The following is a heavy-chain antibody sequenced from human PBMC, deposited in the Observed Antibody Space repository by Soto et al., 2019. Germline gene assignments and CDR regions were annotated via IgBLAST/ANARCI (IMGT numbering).Heavy chain of an antibody. J-gene: IGHJ5*02. CDR2: ISHSGIT. CDR3: ARVLRGWFDP. CDR1: GGSITSANW. Sequence: SETLSLTCAVSGGSITSANWWTWVRQPPGGGLEWIGEISHSGITNYKASLKSRVTMSVDKTKNDVSLKLTSVTAADTAVYYCARVLRGWFDPWGQGTPVTVSS. V-gene: IGHV4-4*02.